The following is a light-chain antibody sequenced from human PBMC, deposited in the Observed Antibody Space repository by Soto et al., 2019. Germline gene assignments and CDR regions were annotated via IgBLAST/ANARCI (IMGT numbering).Light chain of an antibody. CDR3: SSYAGSNNFDVV. V-gene: IGLV2-8*01. CDR2: EVS. Sequence: QSVLTQPPSASGSPGQSVTISCTGTSSDVGGYNYVSWYQQHPGKAAKLMIYEVSKRPSGVPDRFSGSKSGNTASLTVSGLQAEDEADYYCSSYAGSNNFDVVFGGGTKLTVL. CDR1: SSDVGGYNY. J-gene: IGLJ2*01.